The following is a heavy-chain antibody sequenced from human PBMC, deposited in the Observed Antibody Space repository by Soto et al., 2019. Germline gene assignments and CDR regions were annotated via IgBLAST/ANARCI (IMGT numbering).Heavy chain of an antibody. J-gene: IGHJ4*02. CDR3: ASRDPGTSVDD. D-gene: IGHD1-7*01. CDR1: GGSFTSNNW. Sequence: QVQLQESGPGLVNPSGTLSLTCAVSGGSFTSNNWWTWVRQPPGQGLEWIGEIYRTGSTNYNPSLKSRVTISLDKSENHFSLKVTALTSADTAVYYCASRDPGTSVDDWGQGTLVTVSS. V-gene: IGHV4-4*02. CDR2: IYRTGST.